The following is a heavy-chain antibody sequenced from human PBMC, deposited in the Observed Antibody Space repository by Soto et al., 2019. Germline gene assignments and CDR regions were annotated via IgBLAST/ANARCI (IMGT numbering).Heavy chain of an antibody. CDR1: GYTFTDYY. CDR2: INPSGGAT. J-gene: IGHJ3*01. V-gene: IGHV1-46*01. CDR3: ARETYRNRAFDL. Sequence: QVQLVQSGAKAKKPGASVKISCKASGYTFTDYYVYWVRKAPGQGLEWMGIINPSGGATTYAQRFQGRLTMTRDTSTSTLYMELSSLRSEDTALYYCARETYRNRAFDLWGQGTLVTVSS.